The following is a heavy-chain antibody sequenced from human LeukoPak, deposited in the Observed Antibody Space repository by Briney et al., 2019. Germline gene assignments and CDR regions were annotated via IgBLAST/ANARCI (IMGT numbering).Heavy chain of an antibody. CDR2: ISSNGGST. V-gene: IGHV3-64*01. CDR3: ARVRLCGSYFFDY. D-gene: IGHD1-26*01. J-gene: IGHJ4*02. CDR1: GFTFSSYA. Sequence: PGGSLRLSCAASGFTFSSYAKHWVRQAPGKGLEYVSAISSNGGSTYYANSVKGRFTISRDNSKNTLYLQMGSLRAEDMAVYYCARVRLCGSYFFDYWGQGTLVTVSS.